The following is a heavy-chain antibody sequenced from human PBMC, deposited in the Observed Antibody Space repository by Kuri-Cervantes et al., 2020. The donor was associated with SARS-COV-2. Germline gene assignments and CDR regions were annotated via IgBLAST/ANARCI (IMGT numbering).Heavy chain of an antibody. CDR3: AREVIAAAGTGFDP. CDR2: ISYDGSNK. Sequence: GESLKISCAASGFTFSSYAMSWVRQAPGKGLEWVAVISYDGSNKYYADSVKGRYTISRDNSKNTLYLQMNSLRAEDTAVYYCAREVIAAAGTGFDPWGQGTLVTVSS. CDR1: GFTFSSYA. D-gene: IGHD6-13*01. J-gene: IGHJ5*02. V-gene: IGHV3-30-3*01.